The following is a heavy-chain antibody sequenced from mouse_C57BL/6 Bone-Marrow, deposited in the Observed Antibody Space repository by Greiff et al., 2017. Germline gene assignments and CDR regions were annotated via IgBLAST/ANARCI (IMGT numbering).Heavy chain of an antibody. D-gene: IGHD1-1*01. CDR3: ARTSYYAPPYLYYCFDY. CDR2: IDWDDDK. Sequence: QVTLKESGPGILQSSQTLSLTCSFSGFSLSTSGMGVSWIRQPSGKGLEWLAHIDWDDDKRYNPSLKGRLTISKDTPRNQVFLKITSVDTADTATYYCARTSYYAPPYLYYCFDYWGQGTTLTVSS. CDR1: GFSLSTSGMG. V-gene: IGHV8-12*01. J-gene: IGHJ2*01.